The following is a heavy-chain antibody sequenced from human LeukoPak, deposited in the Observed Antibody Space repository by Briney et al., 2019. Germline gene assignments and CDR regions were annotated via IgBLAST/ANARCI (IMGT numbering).Heavy chain of an antibody. CDR1: GLTVSSNF. J-gene: IGHJ4*02. CDR3: ASWPGGWYGEDS. CDR2: IYGGGST. V-gene: IGHV3-53*01. D-gene: IGHD6-19*01. Sequence: HPGGSLRLSCAASGLTVSSNFMSWFRQPPGKGLEGASVIYGGGSTYYADSVKGRFTISRDTSKNTLYLQMNSLRAEDTAVYYCASWPGGWYGEDSWGQGTLVTVSS.